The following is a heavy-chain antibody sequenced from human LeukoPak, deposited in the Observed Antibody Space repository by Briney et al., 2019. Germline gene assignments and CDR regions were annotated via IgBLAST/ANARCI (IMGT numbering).Heavy chain of an antibody. J-gene: IGHJ3*02. Sequence: SQTLSLTCAISGDSVSSNSAAWNWLRQSPSRGLEWLGRTYYRSKWYNDYAVSVKSRITINPDTSKNQFSLQLNSVTPEDTAVYYCARDGDIVGATTAAHDAFDIWGQGTMVTVSS. D-gene: IGHD1-26*01. V-gene: IGHV6-1*01. CDR3: ARDGDIVGATTAAHDAFDI. CDR2: TYYRSKWYN. CDR1: GDSVSSNSAA.